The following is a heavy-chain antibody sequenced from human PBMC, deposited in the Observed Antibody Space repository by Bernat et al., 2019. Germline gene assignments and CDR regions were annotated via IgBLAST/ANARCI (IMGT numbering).Heavy chain of an antibody. Sequence: QVQLQESGPGLVKPSQTLSLTCTVSGGSISSGGYYWSWIRQHPGKGLEWIGYIYYSGSTYYNPSLKSRVTISVDTSKNQFSLKLSSVTAADTAVYYCARDRIPLSYYYYGMDVWGQGTTVTVSS. V-gene: IGHV4-31*03. D-gene: IGHD5-18*01. CDR1: GGSISSGGYY. J-gene: IGHJ6*02. CDR3: ARDRIPLSYYYYGMDV. CDR2: IYYSGST.